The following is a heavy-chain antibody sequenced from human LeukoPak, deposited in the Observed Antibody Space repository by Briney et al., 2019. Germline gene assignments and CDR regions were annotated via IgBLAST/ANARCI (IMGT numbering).Heavy chain of an antibody. V-gene: IGHV3-7*01. CDR1: GFTFSTYW. Sequence: PGGSLRLSCAASGFTFSTYWMSWVRQAPGKGLEWVANIKQDGSEKYYVDSVKGRFTISRDNAKNSLYLQMNNLRAEDTAVYYCARLRITGTTFPYYYYMDVWGKGTTVTVPS. CDR2: IKQDGSEK. CDR3: ARLRITGTTFPYYYYMDV. J-gene: IGHJ6*03. D-gene: IGHD1-7*01.